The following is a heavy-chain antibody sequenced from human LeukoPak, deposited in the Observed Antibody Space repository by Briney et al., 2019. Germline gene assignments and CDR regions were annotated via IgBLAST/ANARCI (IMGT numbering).Heavy chain of an antibody. CDR3: ARDDHYYYYGMDV. V-gene: IGHV4-34*01. J-gene: IGHJ6*02. CDR1: GGSFSGYY. CDR2: IYYSGST. Sequence: SETLSLTCAVYGGSFSGYYWGWIRQPPGKGLEWIGSIYYSGSTYYNPSLKSRVTISVDTSKNQFSLKLSSVTAADTAVYYCARDDHYYYYGMDVWGQGTTVTVSS.